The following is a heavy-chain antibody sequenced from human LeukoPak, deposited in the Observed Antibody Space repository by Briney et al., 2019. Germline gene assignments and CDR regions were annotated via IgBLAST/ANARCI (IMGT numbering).Heavy chain of an antibody. Sequence: GGSLRLSCAASGFTFSSYAMSWVRQAPGKGLEWVANIKQDGSEKNYVDSVKGRFTSSRDNAKNSLYLQMNRLRVEDTAVYYCARGYWNFGLWGRGTQVTVSS. J-gene: IGHJ2*01. CDR1: GFTFSSYA. CDR3: ARGYWNFGL. CDR2: IKQDGSEK. V-gene: IGHV3-7*01.